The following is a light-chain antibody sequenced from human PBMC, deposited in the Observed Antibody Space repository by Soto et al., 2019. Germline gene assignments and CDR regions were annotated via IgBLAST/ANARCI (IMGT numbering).Light chain of an antibody. CDR3: QQYTNWPYT. Sequence: EIVMTQSPATLSVSPGERASLSCRASQSVGSNLAWYQQTAGQAPRLLIYGASTSATGIPARLSGSGSGTEFTLTISSLQSEDFAVYSCQQYTNWPYTFGQGTKLEIK. V-gene: IGKV3-15*01. CDR2: GAS. J-gene: IGKJ2*01. CDR1: QSVGSN.